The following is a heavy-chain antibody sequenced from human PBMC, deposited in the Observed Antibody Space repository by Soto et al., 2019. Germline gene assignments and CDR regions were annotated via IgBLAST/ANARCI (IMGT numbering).Heavy chain of an antibody. V-gene: IGHV3-30-3*01. CDR3: ASWGGSGGSCYWCPFDF. D-gene: IGHD2-15*01. CDR2: ISFDGSNK. CDR1: GFTFSSHA. Sequence: QVHLAESGGGVVQPGRSLRLSCVASGFTFSSHAVHWVRQAPGKGLEWVAVISFDGSNKHYADSVKGRFTISRDNSKNTLYLQMNSLSAEDTAVYSCASWGGSGGSCYWCPFDFWGQGTLVTASS. J-gene: IGHJ4*02.